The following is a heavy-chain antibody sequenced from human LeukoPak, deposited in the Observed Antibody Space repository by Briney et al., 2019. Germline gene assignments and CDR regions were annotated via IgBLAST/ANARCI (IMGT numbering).Heavy chain of an antibody. CDR2: ISGSRSYT. D-gene: IGHD2-15*01. J-gene: IGHJ4*02. CDR1: GFTFSSYA. Sequence: GGSLRLSCAASGFTFSSYAMSWVRQAPGKGLEWVSAISGSRSYTYYADSVKGRFTISRDNSKNTLYLQMNSLRAEDTAVYYCAKRRGDCSDGQGCGDYWGQGTLVTVSS. V-gene: IGHV3-23*01. CDR3: AKRRGDCSDGQGCGDY.